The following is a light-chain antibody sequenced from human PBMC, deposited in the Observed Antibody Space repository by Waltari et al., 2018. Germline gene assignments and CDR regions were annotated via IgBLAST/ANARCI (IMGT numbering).Light chain of an antibody. CDR2: WAS. Sequence: DIVMTQSPDSLAVSLGERATLNCQSSQNILYSSNNKNYLAWYQLKPGQAPKLLFYWASTRESGVPDRFSGSGSGTEFTLTINSLQAEDVAVYYCQQHYSTPRTFGQGTKVEIK. V-gene: IGKV4-1*01. CDR1: QNILYSSNNKNY. CDR3: QQHYSTPRT. J-gene: IGKJ1*01.